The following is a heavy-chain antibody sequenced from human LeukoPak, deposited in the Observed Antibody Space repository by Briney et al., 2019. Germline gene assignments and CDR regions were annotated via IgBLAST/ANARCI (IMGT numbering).Heavy chain of an antibody. Sequence: SETLSLTCAVYGGSFSGYYWSWIRQPPGKGLEWIGEINHSGSTNYNPSLKSRVTISVDTSKNQFSLKLSSVTAADTAVCYCARGDHEYCSGGSCYGGTDAFDIWGQGTMVTVSS. CDR1: GGSFSGYY. V-gene: IGHV4-34*01. D-gene: IGHD2-15*01. CDR2: INHSGST. CDR3: ARGDHEYCSGGSCYGGTDAFDI. J-gene: IGHJ3*02.